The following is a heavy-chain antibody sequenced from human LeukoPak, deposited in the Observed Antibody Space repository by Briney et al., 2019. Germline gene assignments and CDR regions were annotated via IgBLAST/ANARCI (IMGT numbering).Heavy chain of an antibody. CDR2: INSDGSST. V-gene: IGHV3-74*01. Sequence: GGSLRLSCAASGLSFSNYAMSWVRQAPGKGLEWVSRINSDGSSTNYADSVKGRFTISRDNAKNTLYLQMNSLRAEDTAVYYCTRETFAYGDYGWGKGTLVTASS. D-gene: IGHD4-17*01. J-gene: IGHJ4*02. CDR1: GLSFSNYA. CDR3: TRETFAYGDYG.